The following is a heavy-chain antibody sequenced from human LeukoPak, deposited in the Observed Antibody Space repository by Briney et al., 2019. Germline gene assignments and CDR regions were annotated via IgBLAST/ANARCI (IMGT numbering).Heavy chain of an antibody. CDR3: AKDCAYGQHAFDY. CDR2: ISGSGGST. V-gene: IGHV3-23*01. CDR1: GFTFSNSA. D-gene: IGHD4-17*01. Sequence: GGSLRLSCAASGFTFSNSAMNWARQAPGKGLEWVSRISGSGGSTYYTDSVKGRFTISRDNSKNTLYLHMNSLRAEDTAVYYCAKDCAYGQHAFDYWGQGILVTVSS. J-gene: IGHJ4*02.